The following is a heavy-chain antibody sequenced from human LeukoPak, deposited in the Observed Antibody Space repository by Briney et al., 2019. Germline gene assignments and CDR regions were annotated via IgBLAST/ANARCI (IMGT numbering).Heavy chain of an antibody. CDR2: ISGSGGST. V-gene: IGHV3-23*01. J-gene: IGHJ6*03. CDR1: GFTFSSYA. Sequence: PGGSLRLSCAASGFTFSSYAMSWVRQAPGKGLEWVSAISGSGGSTYYADSVKGRFTISRDNSKNTLYLQMNSLRAEDTAVYYCARGVSSSYLYYYYMDVWGKGTTVTISS. D-gene: IGHD6-13*01. CDR3: ARGVSSSYLYYYYMDV.